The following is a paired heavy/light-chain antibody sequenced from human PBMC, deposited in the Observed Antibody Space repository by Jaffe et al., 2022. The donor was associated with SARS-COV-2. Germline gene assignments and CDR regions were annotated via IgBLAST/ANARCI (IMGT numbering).Heavy chain of an antibody. J-gene: IGHJ6*02. CDR2: IYYTGST. CDR1: GGSISGYY. Sequence: QVQLQESGPGLVKPSETLSLTCTVSGGSISGYYWGWIRQSPGKGLEWMGYIYYTGSTSYNPSLKSRVTIAVDTSNNQFSLRLSSVTAADTAVYYCARESGIAPRPGHTDYYYYGMDVWGQGTTVTVTS. D-gene: IGHD6-6*01. CDR3: ARESGIAPRPGHTDYYYYGMDV. V-gene: IGHV4-59*01.
Light chain of an antibody. CDR3: QQSYNTPRT. CDR1: QTLWSY. J-gene: IGKJ1*01. Sequence: DFQMTQSPSSLSASVGDSVTITCRASQTLWSYLNWYQQKPGKAPNLLIYGASSLHRGVPSRFSASGSGTDFTLTITGLQPEDFATYYCQQSYNTPRTFGPGTRV. CDR2: GAS. V-gene: IGKV1-39*01.